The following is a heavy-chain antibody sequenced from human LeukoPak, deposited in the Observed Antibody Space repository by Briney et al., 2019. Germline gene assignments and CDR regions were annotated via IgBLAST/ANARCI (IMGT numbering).Heavy chain of an antibody. CDR2: ISYDGSNK. CDR3: AKGLGYSSGHQDAFDI. D-gene: IGHD6-19*01. CDR1: GFTFSSYA. Sequence: GGSLRLSCAASGFTFSSYAMHWVRQAPGKGLEWVAVISYDGSNKYYADSVKGRFSISRDNSKNTLYLQMNSLRAEDTAVYYCAKGLGYSSGHQDAFDIWGQGTMVTVSS. J-gene: IGHJ3*02. V-gene: IGHV3-30*18.